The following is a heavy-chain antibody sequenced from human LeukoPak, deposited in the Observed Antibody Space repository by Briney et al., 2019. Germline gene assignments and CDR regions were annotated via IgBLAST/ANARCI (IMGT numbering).Heavy chain of an antibody. CDR1: GFTFSTFA. V-gene: IGHV3-33*03. CDR2: IWYDGSDK. Sequence: GGSLRLSCAASGFTFSTFAMHWVRQAPGKGLEWVAVIWYDGSDKYYADSVKGRFATSRDDSRNTLYLQMNSLRAEDTAVYYCARLVGVSPLDYWGQGTPVTVSS. J-gene: IGHJ4*02. D-gene: IGHD3-16*01. CDR3: ARLVGVSPLDY.